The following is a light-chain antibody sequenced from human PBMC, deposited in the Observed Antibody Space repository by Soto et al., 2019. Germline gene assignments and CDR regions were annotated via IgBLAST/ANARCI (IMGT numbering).Light chain of an antibody. CDR2: GNN. CDR1: SSNIGAGYD. CDR3: QSFDSSPSAWV. J-gene: IGLJ3*02. Sequence: QSVLTQPASVSGAPGQRVTVSCTGISSNIGAGYDVHWYQQLPGTAPKLLIYGNNNRPSGVPDRFSGSKSGTSASLAITGLQAEDEADYFCQSFDSSPSAWVFGGGTKVTVL. V-gene: IGLV1-40*01.